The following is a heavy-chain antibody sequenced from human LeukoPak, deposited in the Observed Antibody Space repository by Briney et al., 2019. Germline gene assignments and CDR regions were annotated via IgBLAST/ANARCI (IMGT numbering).Heavy chain of an antibody. Sequence: ASVKVSCKASGYTFTSYGISWVRQAPGQGLEWMGWISAYNGNTNYAQKLQDRVTMTTDTSTSTAYMELRSLRSDDTAVYYCASPAHHYDSREMGYWGQGTLVTVSS. V-gene: IGHV1-18*01. CDR2: ISAYNGNT. CDR1: GYTFTSYG. D-gene: IGHD3-22*01. CDR3: ASPAHHYDSREMGY. J-gene: IGHJ4*02.